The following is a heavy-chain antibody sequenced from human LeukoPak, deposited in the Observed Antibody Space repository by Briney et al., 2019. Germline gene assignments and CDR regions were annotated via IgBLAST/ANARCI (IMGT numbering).Heavy chain of an antibody. V-gene: IGHV1-8*01. D-gene: IGHD5-24*01. Sequence: ASVKVSCKASGYTFTSYDINWVRQATGQGLEWMGWMYPNSGNAGFALKFQGRVTMTRNTPISTASMELSSLRSDDTAVYYCARGLLTQRDGYKTLYYWGQGSLVTVSS. CDR1: GYTFTSYD. CDR3: ARGLLTQRDGYKTLYY. J-gene: IGHJ4*02. CDR2: MYPNSGNA.